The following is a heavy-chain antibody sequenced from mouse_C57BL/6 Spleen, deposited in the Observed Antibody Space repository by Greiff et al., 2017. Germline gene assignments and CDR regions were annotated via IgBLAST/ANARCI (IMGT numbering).Heavy chain of an antibody. CDR2: IDPSDSYT. V-gene: IGHV1-69*01. Sequence: QVQLQQPGAELVMPGASVKLSCKASGYTFTSYWMHWVKQRPGQGLEWIGEIDPSDSYTNYNQKFKGKSTLTVDKSSSTAFMQLSSLTSEDSAVYYCAWGLRLDYWGQGTTLTVSS. CDR3: AWGLRLDY. D-gene: IGHD2-2*01. CDR1: GYTFTSYW. J-gene: IGHJ2*01.